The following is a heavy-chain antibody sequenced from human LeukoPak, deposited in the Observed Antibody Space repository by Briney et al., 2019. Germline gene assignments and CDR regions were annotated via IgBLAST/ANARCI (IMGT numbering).Heavy chain of an antibody. V-gene: IGHV3-48*03. Sequence: PGGSLRLSCAASGFAFSSYEMNWVRQAPGKGLEWVSYISSSGSTIYYADSVKGRFTISRDNAKNSLYLQMNSLRAEDTAVYYCARETGWGITGSSFDYWGQGTLVTVSS. CDR1: GFAFSSYE. D-gene: IGHD1-20*01. CDR3: ARETGWGITGSSFDY. J-gene: IGHJ4*02. CDR2: ISSSGSTI.